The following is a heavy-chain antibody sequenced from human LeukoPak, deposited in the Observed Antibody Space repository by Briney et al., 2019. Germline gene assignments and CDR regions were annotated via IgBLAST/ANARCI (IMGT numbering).Heavy chain of an antibody. J-gene: IGHJ4*02. CDR3: ARMPTRRLPYSSSWHFDY. CDR1: GGSISSSSYY. V-gene: IGHV4-39*07. D-gene: IGHD6-6*01. CDR2: IYYSGST. Sequence: PSETLSLTCTVSGGSISSSSYYWGWIRQPPGKGLEWIGSIYYSGSTYYNPSLKSRVTISVDTSKNQFSLKLSSVTAADTAVYYCARMPTRRLPYSSSWHFDYWGQGTLVTVSS.